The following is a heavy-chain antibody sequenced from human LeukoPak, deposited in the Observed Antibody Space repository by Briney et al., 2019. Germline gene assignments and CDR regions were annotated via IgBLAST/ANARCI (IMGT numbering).Heavy chain of an antibody. CDR3: AKCFLGQWLVPGAPYYYYYGMDV. D-gene: IGHD6-19*01. CDR2: ISYDGSNK. V-gene: IGHV3-30*18. J-gene: IGHJ6*02. Sequence: GGSLRLSCAASGFTFSSYGMRWVRQAPGKGLEWVAVISYDGSNKYYADSVKGRFTISRDNSKNTLYLQMNSLRAEDTAVYYCAKCFLGQWLVPGAPYYYYYGMDVWGQGTTVTVSS. CDR1: GFTFSSYG.